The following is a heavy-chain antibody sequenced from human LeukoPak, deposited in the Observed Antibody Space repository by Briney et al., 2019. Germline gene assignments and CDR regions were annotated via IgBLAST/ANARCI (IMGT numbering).Heavy chain of an antibody. D-gene: IGHD3-10*01. J-gene: IGHJ4*02. V-gene: IGHV4-31*03. Sequence: SETLSLTCSVSGGSISSGGYYWTWIRQLPGKGLEWIGSIYYSGSTSYNPSLKSRVTISVDTSKNQFFLKLNSVTAADTAVYYCARSKFSGNFYKGNFGYWGQGTLVTVSS. CDR3: ARSKFSGNFYKGNFGY. CDR1: GGSISSGGYY. CDR2: IYYSGST.